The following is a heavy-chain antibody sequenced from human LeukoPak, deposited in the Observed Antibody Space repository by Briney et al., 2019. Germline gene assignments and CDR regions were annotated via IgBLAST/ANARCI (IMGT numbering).Heavy chain of an antibody. D-gene: IGHD4-17*01. CDR2: IRYDGSNK. CDR3: AKGRGKVTTKVEAFDI. V-gene: IGHV3-30*02. CDR1: GFTFSSYG. Sequence: GGSLRLSCAASGFTFSSYGMHWVRRAPGKGLEWVAFIRYDGSNKYYEDSVKGRFTISRDNSKNTLYLQMNSLRAEDTAVYYCAKGRGKVTTKVEAFDIWGKGTMVTVSS. J-gene: IGHJ3*02.